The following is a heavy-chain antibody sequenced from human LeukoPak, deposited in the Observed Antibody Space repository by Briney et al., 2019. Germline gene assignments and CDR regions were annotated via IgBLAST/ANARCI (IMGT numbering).Heavy chain of an antibody. V-gene: IGHV3-66*01. Sequence: GGSLRLSCAASGFTVSSNYMSWVRQAPGQGLEWVSVIYSGGSTYYADSVKGRFTISRDNSKNTLYLQMNSLRAEDTAVYYCARDLTDGYYDSSGYYIPLGYWGQGTLVTVSS. CDR1: GFTVSSNY. D-gene: IGHD3-22*01. J-gene: IGHJ4*02. CDR3: ARDLTDGYYDSSGYYIPLGY. CDR2: IYSGGST.